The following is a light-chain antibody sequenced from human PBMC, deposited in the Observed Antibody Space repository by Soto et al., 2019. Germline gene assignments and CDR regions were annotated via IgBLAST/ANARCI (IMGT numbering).Light chain of an antibody. Sequence: QSALTEPASMSGSTVQSITISCTRTSSDVGGYNFVSWYQQHPGKAPKLMIYHVTNRPSGVSSRFSGSKSGNTASLTISGLQAEDEADYYCTSYTSNITPYVFGTGTKLTVL. V-gene: IGLV2-14*01. CDR2: HVT. CDR1: SSDVGGYNF. J-gene: IGLJ1*01. CDR3: TSYTSNITPYV.